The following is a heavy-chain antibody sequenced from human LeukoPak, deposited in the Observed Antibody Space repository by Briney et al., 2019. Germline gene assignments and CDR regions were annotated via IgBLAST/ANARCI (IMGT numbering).Heavy chain of an antibody. J-gene: IGHJ4*02. Sequence: MSSETLSLTCTVSGVSISSGDYYWSWIRQPPGKVLEWTGYVYHSGSTYYSPPLRNRVTLSVDTSKNQFSLKLSSVTAADTAVYYCARAHGSPSVRLFDSWGQGTLVTVSS. CDR1: GVSISSGDYY. V-gene: IGHV4-30-4*01. CDR3: ARAHGSPSVRLFDS. D-gene: IGHD3-10*01. CDR2: VYHSGST.